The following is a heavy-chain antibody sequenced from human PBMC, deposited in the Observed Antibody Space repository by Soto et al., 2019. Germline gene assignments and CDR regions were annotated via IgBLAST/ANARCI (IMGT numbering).Heavy chain of an antibody. V-gene: IGHV4-30-4*07. CDR2: IYYSGST. D-gene: IGHD2-2*01. CDR1: GGSISSGDYS. Sequence: SETLSLTCAVSGGSISSGDYSWNWIRQPPGKGLEWIGYIYYSGSTNYNPSLKSRVTISVDTSKNQFSLKLSSVTAADTAVYYCARVPDRWGQGTLVTVSS. J-gene: IGHJ5*02. CDR3: ARVPDR.